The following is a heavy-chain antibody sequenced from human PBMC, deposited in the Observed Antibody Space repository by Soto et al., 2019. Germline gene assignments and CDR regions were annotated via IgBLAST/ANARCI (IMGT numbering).Heavy chain of an antibody. J-gene: IGHJ3*02. CDR1: GGTFSSYA. CDR3: ARAVAAIWSGYPTNAFDI. D-gene: IGHD3-3*01. Sequence: QVQLVQSGAEVKKPGSSVKVSCKASGGTFSSYAISWVRQAPGQGLEWMGGIIPIFGTANYARKFQGRVTITADESTSTAYMELSSLRSEDTAVYYCARAVAAIWSGYPTNAFDIWGQGTMVTVSS. V-gene: IGHV1-69*01. CDR2: IIPIFGTA.